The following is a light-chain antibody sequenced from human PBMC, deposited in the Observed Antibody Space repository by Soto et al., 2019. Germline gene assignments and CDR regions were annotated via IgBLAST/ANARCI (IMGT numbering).Light chain of an antibody. CDR2: RND. CDR3: AVWDSSLNGVA. CDR1: NSNMGRNY. J-gene: IGLJ2*01. V-gene: IGLV1-47*01. Sequence: QPVLTQTPSASGTPGQRVTISCSGSNSNMGRNYVYWYQQVPGTAPKLLMYRNDVRPSGVPDRITGSKSGTSASLAISGLRSEDEADYYCAVWDSSLNGVAFGGGTKLTVL.